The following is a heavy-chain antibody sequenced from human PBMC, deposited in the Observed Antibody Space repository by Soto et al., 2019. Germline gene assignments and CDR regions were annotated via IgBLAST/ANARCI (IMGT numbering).Heavy chain of an antibody. CDR3: ANQPSRAADLVTVTGMDG. CDR2: ISGSGDST. D-gene: IGHD2-21*02. J-gene: IGHJ6*04. CDR1: GFTFSSHG. Sequence: PVVSLRLSFAASGFTFSSHGMSWVRQAPGKGLEWVSTISGSGDSTYYADSVRGRFTISRDNSKNTLYLQMTSLRADDTAVYYCANQPSRAADLVTVTGMDGWGKGNTVTV. V-gene: IGHV3-23*01.